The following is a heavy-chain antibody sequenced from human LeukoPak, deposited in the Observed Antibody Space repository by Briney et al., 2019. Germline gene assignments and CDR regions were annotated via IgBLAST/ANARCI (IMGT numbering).Heavy chain of an antibody. J-gene: IGHJ4*02. V-gene: IGHV3-74*01. CDR1: GLAFSAYK. CDR3: VVGGSPGY. D-gene: IGHD2-15*01. Sequence: GGSLRLSCAASGLAFSAYKMHWVRQAPRKGLVWVSRISTDGYTTDYADFVQGRFTAPRDNTKNTWSLEMNSLRAEDTAVYHCVVGGSPGYWGQGTLVTVSS. CDR2: ISTDGYTT.